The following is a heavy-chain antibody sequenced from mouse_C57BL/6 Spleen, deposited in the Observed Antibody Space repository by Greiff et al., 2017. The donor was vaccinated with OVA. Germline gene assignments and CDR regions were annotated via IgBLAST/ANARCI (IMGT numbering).Heavy chain of an antibody. J-gene: IGHJ1*03. V-gene: IGHV1-62-3*01. D-gene: IGHD2-3*01. CDR3: ARGELYDGYPYWYFDV. CDR1: GYTFTSYW. Sequence: VQLQQPGPELVKPGASGPRSCNSSGYTFTSYWINWVKQRPGRGLEWIGRIDPGSGSTKYNEKFKGKATLTVDTPSSTAYMQLSSLTSEDSAVYYCARGELYDGYPYWYFDVWGTGTTVTVSS. CDR2: IDPGSGST.